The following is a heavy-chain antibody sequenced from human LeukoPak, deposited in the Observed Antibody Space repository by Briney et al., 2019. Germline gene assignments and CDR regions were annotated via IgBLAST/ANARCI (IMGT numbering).Heavy chain of an antibody. CDR3: ARGLGIPVTGDGPHLAY. V-gene: IGHV4-34*01. J-gene: IGHJ4*02. D-gene: IGHD6-19*01. CDR1: GGSFNGFF. Sequence: PSETLSLTCAVYGGSFNGFFWNWIRQPPGKGLEWIGEISHTGSTSYNPSLQSRVTISVATSKNQFSLTLRSVTAADTAVYYCARGLGIPVTGDGPHLAYWGQGTPVTVSS. CDR2: ISHTGST.